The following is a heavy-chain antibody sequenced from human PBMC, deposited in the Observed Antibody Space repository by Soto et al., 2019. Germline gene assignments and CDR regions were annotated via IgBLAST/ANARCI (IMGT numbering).Heavy chain of an antibody. CDR1: GFTVSTHH. CDR2: IYPAGNT. Sequence: VQLVESGGGLIQPGGSLRLSCAASGFTVSTHHMTWVRQAPGRGPEWVSTIYPAGNTFYADSVRGRFTISRDTSKNMLYLHMNSLRAEDTAVYYCATGVDTAKSDYWGQGTLVIVSS. CDR3: ATGVDTAKSDY. D-gene: IGHD5-18*01. J-gene: IGHJ4*02. V-gene: IGHV3-53*01.